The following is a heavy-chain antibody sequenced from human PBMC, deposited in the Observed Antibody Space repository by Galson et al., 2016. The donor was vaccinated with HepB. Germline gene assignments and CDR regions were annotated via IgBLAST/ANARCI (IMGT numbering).Heavy chain of an antibody. J-gene: IGHJ4*02. CDR3: AKSGRYYGVDHFDY. Sequence: QAPGKGLEWVAVISYDGSNKYYADSVKGRFTISRDNSKNTLYLQMNSLRAEGTAVYYCAKSGRYYGVDHFDYWGQGTLVTVSS. CDR2: ISYDGSNK. D-gene: IGHD4-17*01. V-gene: IGHV3-30*18.